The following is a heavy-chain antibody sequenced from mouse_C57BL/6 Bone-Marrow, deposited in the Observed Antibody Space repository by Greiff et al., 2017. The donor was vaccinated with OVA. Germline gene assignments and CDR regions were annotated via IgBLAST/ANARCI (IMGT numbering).Heavy chain of an antibody. D-gene: IGHD1-1*01. CDR2: IYPRSGNT. CDR1: GYTFTSYG. J-gene: IGHJ1*03. CDR3: ARPLRSRGVCWYFDV. V-gene: IGHV1-81*01. Sequence: VQLQQSGAELARPGASVKLSCKASGYTFTSYGISWVKQRTGQGLEWIGEIYPRSGNTYYNEKFKGKATLTADKSSSTAYMGLRSLTSEDSAVYFCARPLRSRGVCWYFDVWGTGTTVTVSS.